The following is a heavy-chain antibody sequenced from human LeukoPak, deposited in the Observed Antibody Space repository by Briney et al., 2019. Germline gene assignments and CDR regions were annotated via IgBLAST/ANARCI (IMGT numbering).Heavy chain of an antibody. J-gene: IGHJ4*02. V-gene: IGHV4-59*11. CDR3: VSGYFDWLLEFGY. D-gene: IGHD3-9*01. CDR1: GGSISSHY. CDR2: IYYSGST. Sequence: PSETLSLTCTVSGGSISSHYWSWIRQPPGKGLEWIGYIYYSGSTNYNPSLKSRVTISVDTSKNQFSLKLSSVTAADTAVYYCVSGYFDWLLEFGYWGQGTLVTVSS.